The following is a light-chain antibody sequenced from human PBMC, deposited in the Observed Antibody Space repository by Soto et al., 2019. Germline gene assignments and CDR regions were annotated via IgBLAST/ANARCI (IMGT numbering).Light chain of an antibody. CDR2: KAS. CDR1: QNIYTW. Sequence: DYQVTQSPSTLSASVGDGVTITCRASQNIYTWLAWYQQKPGIAPKLLIHKASTLESGVPSRFSGSGFGTEFTLTISGLQPEDSATYYCQQYERYSTFGQGTKVDI. J-gene: IGKJ1*01. CDR3: QQYERYST. V-gene: IGKV1-5*03.